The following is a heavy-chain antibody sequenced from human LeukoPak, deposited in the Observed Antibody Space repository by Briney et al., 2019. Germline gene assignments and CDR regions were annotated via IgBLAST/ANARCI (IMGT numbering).Heavy chain of an antibody. Sequence: KASETLSLTCTVSGGSISSYYWSWIRQPPGKGLERIGYIYYSGSTNYNPSLKSRVTISVDTSKNQFSLKLSSVTAADTAVYYCARFTYSGSYYFDYWGQGTLVTVSS. CDR1: GGSISSYY. D-gene: IGHD1-26*01. J-gene: IGHJ4*02. CDR2: IYYSGST. CDR3: ARFTYSGSYYFDY. V-gene: IGHV4-59*01.